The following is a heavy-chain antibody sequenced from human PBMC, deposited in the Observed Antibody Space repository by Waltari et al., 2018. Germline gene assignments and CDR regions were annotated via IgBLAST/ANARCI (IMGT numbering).Heavy chain of an antibody. CDR1: GFTFRDWG. CDR3: TRDVYGSGGDYFDY. J-gene: IGHJ4*02. V-gene: IGHV3-21*04. Sequence: EVQLVESGGGLVKPGGSLRVSCSASGFTFRDWGMNWVRQAPGKGLEWVSSISSTSTYIYYADSVKGRFTISRDNAKNSLYLQMDSLRVEDTAVYYCTRDVYGSGGDYFDYWGQGTLVTVSP. D-gene: IGHD6-19*01. CDR2: ISSTSTYI.